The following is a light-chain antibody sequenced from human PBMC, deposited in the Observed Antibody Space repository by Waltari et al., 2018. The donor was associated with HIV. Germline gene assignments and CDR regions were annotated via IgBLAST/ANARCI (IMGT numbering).Light chain of an antibody. CDR2: GDT. J-gene: IGLJ3*02. CDR1: SSNIGANYG. Sequence: QSVLTQPPSVSGAPGQRVTISCTGSSSNIGANYGVYWYQHLPGTAPKHLIYGDTNRRSGVPDRFSGYKAGSSASLAITGLQAEDEADYYCQSYASSPSDPNWVFGGGTKLTVL. CDR3: QSYASSPSDPNWV. V-gene: IGLV1-40*01.